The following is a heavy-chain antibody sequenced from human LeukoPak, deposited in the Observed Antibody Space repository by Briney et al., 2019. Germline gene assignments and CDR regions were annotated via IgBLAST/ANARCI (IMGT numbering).Heavy chain of an antibody. CDR3: ARSFYYDTLTGYYFFDY. Sequence: GGSLRLSCVASGFTFSSYSINWVRQAPGKGLEWVSYISSSSTTIYCADSVKGRFTITRDNAKNSLYLQMNSLRAEDTAVYYCARSFYYDTLTGYYFFDYWGQGTLVTVSS. D-gene: IGHD3-9*01. CDR1: GFTFSSYS. CDR2: ISSSSTTI. V-gene: IGHV3-48*04. J-gene: IGHJ4*02.